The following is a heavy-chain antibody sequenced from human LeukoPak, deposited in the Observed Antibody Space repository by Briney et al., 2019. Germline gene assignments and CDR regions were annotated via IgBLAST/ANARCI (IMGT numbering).Heavy chain of an antibody. J-gene: IGHJ5*02. Sequence: PSETLSLTCTVSGGSISSSSYYWGWIRQPPGKGLEWIGSIYYSGSTYYNPSLKSRVTISVDTSKNQFSLKLSSVTAADTAVYYCARHPAGAAEFPWFDPRGQGTLVTVSS. V-gene: IGHV4-39*01. CDR3: ARHPAGAAEFPWFDP. CDR2: IYYSGST. D-gene: IGHD6-25*01. CDR1: GGSISSSSYY.